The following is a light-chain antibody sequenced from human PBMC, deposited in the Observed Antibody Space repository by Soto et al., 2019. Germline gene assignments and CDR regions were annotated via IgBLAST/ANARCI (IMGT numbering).Light chain of an antibody. CDR1: QSVSSN. CDR3: QQYHNWPPVT. Sequence: EIVMTQSPATLSVSPGETATLSCRASQSVSSNLAWYQQKPGQAPRLLIYGASTRATGIPARFSGSGSGTEFTLTISSLQSEDFAIFYCQQYHNWPPVTFGGGTKV. CDR2: GAS. V-gene: IGKV3-15*01. J-gene: IGKJ4*01.